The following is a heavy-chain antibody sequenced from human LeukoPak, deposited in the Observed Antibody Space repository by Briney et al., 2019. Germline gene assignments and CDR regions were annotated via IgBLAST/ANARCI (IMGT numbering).Heavy chain of an antibody. V-gene: IGHV3-23*01. CDR2: ISSSGGST. Sequence: PGGSLRLSCTASGFTFSSYAMNWVRQAPGKGLEWVSVISSSGGSTYYADSVKGRFTISRDNSKNTLYLQLTSLGAEDTALYYCAKNGDVGFSRLFGFDYWGQGTLVTVSS. J-gene: IGHJ4*02. D-gene: IGHD1-26*01. CDR3: AKNGDVGFSRLFGFDY. CDR1: GFTFSSYA.